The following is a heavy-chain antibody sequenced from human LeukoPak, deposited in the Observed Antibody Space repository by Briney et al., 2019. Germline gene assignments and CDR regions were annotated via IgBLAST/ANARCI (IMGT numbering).Heavy chain of an antibody. Sequence: SETPSLTCTVSSVSLTNYYWSWIRQPPGKGLEWIGYIFFSGTTNYNPSLKSRVTISVDTSKNQFSLKLSSVTAADTAVYYCAKSYDYVWGSYRSNWFDPWGQGTLVTVSS. CDR2: IFFSGTT. J-gene: IGHJ5*02. D-gene: IGHD3-16*02. CDR3: AKSYDYVWGSYRSNWFDP. CDR1: SVSLTNYY. V-gene: IGHV4-59*12.